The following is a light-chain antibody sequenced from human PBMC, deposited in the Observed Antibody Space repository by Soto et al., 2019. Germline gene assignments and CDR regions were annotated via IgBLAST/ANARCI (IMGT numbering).Light chain of an antibody. CDR1: QGISNS. J-gene: IGKJ1*01. V-gene: IGKV1-9*01. CDR2: LAS. CDR3: QQLIRFPTK. Sequence: IQLNQSPSSLSASVGDRVTITCRASQGISNSLAWYQQKPGKAPKLLMYLASTLQSGVPPRFSGTGSGTNFTLTISSLQPEDFATYYCQQLIRFPTKFGQGTKVDNK.